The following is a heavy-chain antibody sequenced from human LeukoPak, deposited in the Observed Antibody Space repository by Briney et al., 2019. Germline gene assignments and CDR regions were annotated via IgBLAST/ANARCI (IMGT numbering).Heavy chain of an antibody. D-gene: IGHD5-18*01. CDR3: ARDLGEPDSYGQTY. V-gene: IGHV1-69*06. CDR1: GGTFSSYA. J-gene: IGHJ4*02. CDR2: IIPIFGTA. Sequence: ASVKVSCKASGGTFSSYAISWVRQAPGQGLEWMGGIIPIFGTANYAQKFQGRVTITADKSTSTAYMELSSLRSEDTAVYYCARDLGEPDSYGQTYWGQGTLVTVSS.